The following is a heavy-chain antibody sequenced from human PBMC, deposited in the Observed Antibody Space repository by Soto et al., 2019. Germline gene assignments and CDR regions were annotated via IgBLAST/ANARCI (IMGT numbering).Heavy chain of an antibody. J-gene: IGHJ5*02. D-gene: IGHD6-13*01. V-gene: IGHV1-69*13. CDR3: ERDYRSGYSSSCYNWFDP. CDR1: GGTXTSYA. CDR2: IIPIFGTA. Sequence: SXKVSFEASGGTXTSYAIRLVRQAPGQGLEWMGGIIPIFGTANYAQKFQGRVTITADESTSTAYTELSSLRSEDTAVYYCERDYRSGYSSSCYNWFDPWGQGTQVTVSS.